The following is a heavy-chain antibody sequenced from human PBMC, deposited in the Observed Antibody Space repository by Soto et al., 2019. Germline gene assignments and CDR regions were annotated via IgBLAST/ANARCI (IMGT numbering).Heavy chain of an antibody. D-gene: IGHD4-17*01. CDR2: IIPILGTT. CDR3: AIPGGLRWSHYYGTDV. V-gene: IGHV1-69*06. Sequence: QVQLVQCGAEVKKPGSSVKVSCKPSGGTLSTYEITWVRQAPGEGLEWMGGIIPILGTTNQAQKFQGRVTITADRSTNTIYMELSSLTLEDTAMYYCAIPGGLRWSHYYGTDVWGQGTTVTVSS. J-gene: IGHJ6*02. CDR1: GGTLSTYE.